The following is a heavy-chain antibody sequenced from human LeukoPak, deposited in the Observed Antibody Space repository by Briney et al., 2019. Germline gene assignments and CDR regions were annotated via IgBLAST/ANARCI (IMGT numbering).Heavy chain of an antibody. J-gene: IGHJ6*03. CDR2: IYYSGST. D-gene: IGHD6-13*01. Sequence: SETLSLTCTVYGGSISSYYWSWIRQPPGKGLEWIGYIYYSGSTNYNPSLKSRVTISVDTSKNQFSLKLSSVTAADTAVYYCARCIAAAGTVDYYYIDVWGKGTTVTVSS. CDR1: GGSISSYY. V-gene: IGHV4-59*01. CDR3: ARCIAAAGTVDYYYIDV.